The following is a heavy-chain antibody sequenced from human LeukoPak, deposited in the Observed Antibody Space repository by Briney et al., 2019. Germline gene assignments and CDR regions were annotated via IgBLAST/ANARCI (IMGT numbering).Heavy chain of an antibody. CDR1: GFTFSSSA. CDR2: INNVGSHI. Sequence: GGSLRLSCAASGFTFSSSAMNWVRQAPGKGLEWVSSINNVGSHIYYADSVKGRFTISRDNAKNSLYLQMSSLRAEDTAVYYCARVAAEYYYYYYYMDVWGKGTTVTVSS. CDR3: ARVAAEYYYYYYYMDV. J-gene: IGHJ6*03. D-gene: IGHD6-13*01. V-gene: IGHV3-21*01.